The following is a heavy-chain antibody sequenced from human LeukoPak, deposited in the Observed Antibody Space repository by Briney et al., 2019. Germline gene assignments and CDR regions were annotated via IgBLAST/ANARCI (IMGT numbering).Heavy chain of an antibody. J-gene: IGHJ4*02. CDR1: GFTFSSYA. Sequence: GGSLRLSCAASGFTFSSYAMHWVRQAPGKGLEYVSAISSNGGSTYYANSVKGRFTISRDNSKNTLYLQMGSLRAEDMAVYYCASCCIAAAGTVYWGQGTLVTVSS. D-gene: IGHD6-13*01. CDR2: ISSNGGST. V-gene: IGHV3-64*01. CDR3: ASCCIAAAGTVY.